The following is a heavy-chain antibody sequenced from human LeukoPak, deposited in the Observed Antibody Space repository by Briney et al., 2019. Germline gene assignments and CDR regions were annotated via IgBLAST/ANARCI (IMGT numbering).Heavy chain of an antibody. CDR3: ARGFARITIFGVVNGNWFDP. V-gene: IGHV4-34*01. D-gene: IGHD3-3*01. J-gene: IGHJ5*02. CDR2: INHSGST. CDR1: GGSFSGYY. Sequence: SETLSLTCAVYGGSFSGYYWSWIRQPPGKGLEWIGEINHSGSTNDNPSLKRRVTISVDTSKTQFSLKLSSVTAADTAVYYCARGFARITIFGVVNGNWFDPWGQGTLVTVSS.